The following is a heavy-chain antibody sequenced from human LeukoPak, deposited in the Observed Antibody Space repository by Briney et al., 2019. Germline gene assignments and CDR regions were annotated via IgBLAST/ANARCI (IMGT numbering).Heavy chain of an antibody. CDR2: ISAYTGNT. V-gene: IGHV1-18*01. J-gene: IGHJ6*02. CDR3: ARDSRDIVVVPAAMHYYYYYGMDV. Sequence: ASVKVSCKASGYTFTSYGISWVRQAPGQGLEWMGWISAYTGNTNYAQKLQGRVTMTTDTSTSTAYMELRSLRSDDTAVYYCARDSRDIVVVPAAMHYYYYYGMDVWGQGTTVTVSS. CDR1: GYTFTSYG. D-gene: IGHD2-2*01.